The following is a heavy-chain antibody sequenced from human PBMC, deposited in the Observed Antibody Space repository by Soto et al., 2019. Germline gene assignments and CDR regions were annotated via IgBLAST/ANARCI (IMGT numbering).Heavy chain of an antibody. Sequence: PSEPLSLTCTVSGGSVSSGSYYWSWIRQPPGKGLEWIGYIYYSGSTNYNPSLKSRVTISVDTSKNQFSLKLSSVTAADTAVYYCARDQGVVQQLVLVYDMDVWGQGTTLTVTS. V-gene: IGHV4-61*01. D-gene: IGHD6-13*01. J-gene: IGHJ6*02. CDR3: ARDQGVVQQLVLVYDMDV. CDR1: GGSVSSGSYY. CDR2: IYYSGST.